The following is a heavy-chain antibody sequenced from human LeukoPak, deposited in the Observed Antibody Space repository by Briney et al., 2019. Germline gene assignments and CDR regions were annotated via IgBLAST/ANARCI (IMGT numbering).Heavy chain of an antibody. V-gene: IGHV4-39*01. CDR2: IYYSGNT. CDR3: ARQTGSGLFILP. Sequence: SETLSLTCTVSGGSISSSSYYWGWIRQPPGKGLEWIGSIYYSGNTYYNASLKSQVSISIDTSKNQFSLRLTSVTAADTAVYYCARQTGSGLFILPGGQGTLVTVSS. D-gene: IGHD3/OR15-3a*01. CDR1: GGSISSSSYY. J-gene: IGHJ4*02.